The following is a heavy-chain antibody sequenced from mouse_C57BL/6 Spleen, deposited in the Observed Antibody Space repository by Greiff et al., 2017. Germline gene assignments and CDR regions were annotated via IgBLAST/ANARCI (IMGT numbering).Heavy chain of an antibody. CDR3: ARKRGWLPFFDY. Sequence: QVQLQQPGAELVKPGASVKLSCKASGYTFTSYWMQWVKQRPGQGLEWIGEIDPSDSYTNYNQKFKGKATLTVDTSSSTAYMQLSSLTSEVSAVYYCARKRGWLPFFDYWGQGTTLTVSS. D-gene: IGHD2-3*01. CDR1: GYTFTSYW. V-gene: IGHV1-50*01. CDR2: IDPSDSYT. J-gene: IGHJ2*01.